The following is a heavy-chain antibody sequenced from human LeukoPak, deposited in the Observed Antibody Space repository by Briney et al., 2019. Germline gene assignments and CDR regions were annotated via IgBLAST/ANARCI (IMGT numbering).Heavy chain of an antibody. Sequence: PGGSLRLSCAASAFTFSSYAMNWVRQAPGKGLEWVSGISGGGGSTYYADSVRGRFTISRDNSKNTLYPQMDSLRAEDTALYYCAKGSGINHYHWIDPWGQGTLVTVSS. CDR2: ISGGGGST. V-gene: IGHV3-23*01. CDR3: AKGSGINHYHWIDP. J-gene: IGHJ5*02. D-gene: IGHD1-14*01. CDR1: AFTFSSYA.